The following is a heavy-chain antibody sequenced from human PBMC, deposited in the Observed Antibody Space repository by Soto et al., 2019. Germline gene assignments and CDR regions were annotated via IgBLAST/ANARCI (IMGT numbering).Heavy chain of an antibody. CDR3: ARGDPDRFLEWLLYY. CDR1: GYTFTSYD. Sequence: ASVKVFCKASGYTFTSYDINWVRQATGQGLEWMGWMNPNSGNTGYAQKFQGRVTMTRNTSISTAYMELSCLRSEDTAVYYCARGDPDRFLEWLLYYWGQGTLVTVSS. CDR2: MNPNSGNT. V-gene: IGHV1-8*01. D-gene: IGHD3-3*01. J-gene: IGHJ4*02.